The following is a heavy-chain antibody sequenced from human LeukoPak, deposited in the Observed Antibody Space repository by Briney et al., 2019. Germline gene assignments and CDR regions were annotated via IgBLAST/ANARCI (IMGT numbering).Heavy chain of an antibody. CDR2: ISSSSYM. Sequence: TGGSLRLSCAASGFTFSSYNMNWVRQAPGKGLEWVSSISSSSYMYYAESVKGRFSISRDNAKNSLYLQMNSLRVEDTAVYYCARDVGSDSSGGYYHYFDDWGQGTLVTVSS. CDR1: GFTFSSYN. J-gene: IGHJ4*02. CDR3: ARDVGSDSSGGYYHYFDD. V-gene: IGHV3-21*01. D-gene: IGHD3-22*01.